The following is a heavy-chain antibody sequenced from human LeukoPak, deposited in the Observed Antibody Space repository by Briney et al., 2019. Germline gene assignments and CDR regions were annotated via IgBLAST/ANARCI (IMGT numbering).Heavy chain of an antibody. J-gene: IGHJ4*02. CDR1: GFTFSSYA. Sequence: GGSLRLSCAASGFTFSSYAMSWVRQAPGKGLEWVSAISGSGGSTYYADSVKGRFTISRDNSKNTLYLQMNSLRAEDTAVYYCASILGYCTNGVCSDYWGQGTLATVSS. V-gene: IGHV3-23*01. CDR3: ASILGYCTNGVCSDY. D-gene: IGHD2-8*01. CDR2: ISGSGGST.